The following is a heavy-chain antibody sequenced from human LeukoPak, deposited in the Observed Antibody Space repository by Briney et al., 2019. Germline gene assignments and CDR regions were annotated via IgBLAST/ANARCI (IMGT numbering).Heavy chain of an antibody. J-gene: IGHJ4*02. CDR2: INAGKGNT. D-gene: IGHD3-16*01. Sequence: ASVTVSCTASGYTFTSYALHWVRQAPGQRPEWMGWINAGKGNTKYSQKFQGRVTITRDTSASTAYMELSSLTSEDTAVYYCARDLYGDYFDYWGQGTLVTVSS. CDR1: GYTFTSYA. CDR3: ARDLYGDYFDY. V-gene: IGHV1-3*01.